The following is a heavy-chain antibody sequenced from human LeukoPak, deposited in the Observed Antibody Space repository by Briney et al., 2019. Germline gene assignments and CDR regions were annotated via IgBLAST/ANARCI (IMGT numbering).Heavy chain of an antibody. CDR1: GGSFSGYY. D-gene: IGHD4-11*01. V-gene: IGHV4-34*01. CDR2: INHSGST. Sequence: PSETLSLTCAAYGGSFSGYYWSWIRQPPGKGLEWIGEINHSGSTNYNPSLKSRVTISVDTSKNQFSLKLSSVTAADTAVYYCARAHYSGVAFDIWGQGTMVTVSS. CDR3: ARAHYSGVAFDI. J-gene: IGHJ3*02.